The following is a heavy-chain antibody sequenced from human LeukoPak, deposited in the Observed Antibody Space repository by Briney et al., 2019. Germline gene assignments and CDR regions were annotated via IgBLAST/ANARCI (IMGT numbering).Heavy chain of an antibody. CDR2: IKQDGSEK. J-gene: IGHJ4*02. D-gene: IGHD3-3*01. V-gene: IGHV3-7*01. Sequence: GGSLRLSCAASGLSFSNYWMSWVRQAPGKGLEWVANIKQDGSEKYYVDSVKGRFTISRDNSKNTLYLQMNSLRAEDTAVYYCAKDLTIFGVVIISAFDYWGQGTLVTVSS. CDR1: GLSFSNYW. CDR3: AKDLTIFGVVIISAFDY.